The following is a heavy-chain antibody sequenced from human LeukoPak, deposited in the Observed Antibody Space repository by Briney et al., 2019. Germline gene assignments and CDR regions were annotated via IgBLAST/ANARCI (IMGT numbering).Heavy chain of an antibody. CDR1: GFTVSSNY. J-gene: IGHJ4*02. D-gene: IGHD3-3*01. Sequence: GGSLRLSCAASGFTVSSNYMSWVRQAPGKGLEWVSVTYSGGSTYYADSVKGRFTISRDNSKNTLYLQMSSLRAEDTAVYYCAREHHPSASKYDFWSGYGAYYFDYWGQGTLVTVSS. V-gene: IGHV3-53*01. CDR3: AREHHPSASKYDFWSGYGAYYFDY. CDR2: TYSGGST.